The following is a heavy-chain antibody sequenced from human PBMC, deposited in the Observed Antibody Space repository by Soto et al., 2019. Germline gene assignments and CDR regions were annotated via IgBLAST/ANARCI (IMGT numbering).Heavy chain of an antibody. CDR1: GGTFSSYA. V-gene: IGHV1-69*13. J-gene: IGHJ6*02. CDR2: IIPIFGTA. CDR3: ARKQWLVLAGYYYYYGMDV. Sequence: SVKVSCKASGGTFSSYAISWVRQAPGQGLEWMGGIIPIFGTANYAQKFQGRVTITADESTSTAYMELSSLRSEDTAVYYCARKQWLVLAGYYYYYGMDVWGQGTTVTVSS. D-gene: IGHD6-19*01.